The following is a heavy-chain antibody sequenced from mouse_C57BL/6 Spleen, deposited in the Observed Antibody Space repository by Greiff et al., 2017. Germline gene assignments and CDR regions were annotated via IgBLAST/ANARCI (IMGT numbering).Heavy chain of an antibody. CDR3: ARGGGYPYYFDY. V-gene: IGHV5-4*01. Sequence: EVQLQESGGGLVKPGGSLKLSCAASGFTFSSYAMSWVRQTPEKRLEWVATISDGGSYTYYPDNVKGRFTISRDNAKNNLYLQMSHLKSEDTAMYYCARGGGYPYYFDYWGQGTTLTVSS. CDR2: ISDGGSYT. J-gene: IGHJ2*01. D-gene: IGHD2-2*01. CDR1: GFTFSSYA.